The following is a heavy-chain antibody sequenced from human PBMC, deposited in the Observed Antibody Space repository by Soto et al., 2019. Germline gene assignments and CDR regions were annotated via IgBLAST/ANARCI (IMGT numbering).Heavy chain of an antibody. CDR3: AKTSQYGSGLFDY. CDR1: GGSISSGGSY. J-gene: IGHJ4*02. D-gene: IGHD3-10*01. Sequence: SETLSLTCTVSGGSISSGGSYWGWIRQPPGKGLEWIGYIYYSGNTYFNPSLKSRVTLSVDTSKNQFSLNLSSVTAADTAVYYCAKTSQYGSGLFDYWGQGTLVTVSS. V-gene: IGHV4-30-4*01. CDR2: IYYSGNT.